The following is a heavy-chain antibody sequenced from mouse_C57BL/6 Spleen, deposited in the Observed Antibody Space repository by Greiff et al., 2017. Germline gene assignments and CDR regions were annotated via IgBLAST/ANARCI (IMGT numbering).Heavy chain of an antibody. CDR2: ISGGGGNT. CDR3: ARHENYYGSSYYFDY. J-gene: IGHJ2*01. CDR1: GFTFSSYT. Sequence: EVNLVESGGGLVKPGGSLKLSCAASGFTFSSYTMSWVRQTPEKRLEWVATISGGGGNTYYPDSVKGRFTISRDNAKNTLYLQMSRLRSEDTALYYCARHENYYGSSYYFDYWGQGTTLTVSS. V-gene: IGHV5-9*01. D-gene: IGHD1-1*01.